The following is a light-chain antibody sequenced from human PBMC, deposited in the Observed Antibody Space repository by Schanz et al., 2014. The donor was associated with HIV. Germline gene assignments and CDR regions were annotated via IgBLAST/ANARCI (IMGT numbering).Light chain of an antibody. V-gene: IGLV1-47*01. CDR1: SSNIGSNT. Sequence: QSVLTQPPSASGTPGQRVTISCSGSSSNIGSNTVNWYQQLPGTAPKLLIYRNNQRPSGVPDRFSGSKSGTSATLVISGLRSEDEAHYYCAAWDDSLSGQVFGGGTKLTVL. J-gene: IGLJ3*02. CDR3: AAWDDSLSGQV. CDR2: RNN.